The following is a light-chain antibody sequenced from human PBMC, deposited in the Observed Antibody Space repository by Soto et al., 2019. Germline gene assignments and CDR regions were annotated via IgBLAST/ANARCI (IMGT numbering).Light chain of an antibody. CDR1: QSVGSIY. V-gene: IGKV3-20*01. Sequence: DIVLTQSPGTLSLSPGERATLSCRASQSVGSIYLAWYQQKPGQAPRLLIHGASSRATGIPDRFSGSGSGTDFTLTISRLEPEDFAVYYCQQYGSSPRTFDQGTKVEIK. J-gene: IGKJ1*01. CDR2: GAS. CDR3: QQYGSSPRT.